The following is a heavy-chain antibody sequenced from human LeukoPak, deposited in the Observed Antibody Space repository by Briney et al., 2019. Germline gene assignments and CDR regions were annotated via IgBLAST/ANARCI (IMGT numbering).Heavy chain of an antibody. CDR2: IKQDGSEK. CDR1: GFTFSSYW. J-gene: IGHJ6*03. D-gene: IGHD6-13*01. CDR3: ARDPGNYYYMDV. Sequence: GRSLRLSCAASGFTFSSYWMSWVRQAPGKGLEWVANIKQDGSEKCYVDSVKGRFTISRDNAKNSLYLQMNSLRAEDTAVYYCARDPGNYYYMDVWGKGTTVTVSS. V-gene: IGHV3-7*01.